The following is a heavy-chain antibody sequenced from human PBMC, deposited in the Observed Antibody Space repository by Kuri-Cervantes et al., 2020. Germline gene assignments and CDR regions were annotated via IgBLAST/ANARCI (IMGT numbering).Heavy chain of an antibody. J-gene: IGHJ4*02. CDR3: AKDGVYSSSTYYFDY. CDR2: ISGSGGST. CDR1: GFTFDDYA. V-gene: IGHV3-23*01. Sequence: GESLKISCAASGFTFDDYAMSWVRQAPGKGLEWVSAISGSGGSTYYAGSVKGRFTISRDNSKNTLYLQMNSLRAEDTAVYYCAKDGVYSSSTYYFDYWGQGTLVTVSS. D-gene: IGHD6-6*01.